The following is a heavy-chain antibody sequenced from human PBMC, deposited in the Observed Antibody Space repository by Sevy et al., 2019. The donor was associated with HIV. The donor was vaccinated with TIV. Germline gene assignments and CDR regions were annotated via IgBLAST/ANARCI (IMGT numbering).Heavy chain of an antibody. CDR3: AREIAAAGSY. D-gene: IGHD6-13*01. CDR2: IKQDGSKK. J-gene: IGHJ4*02. Sequence: GGSLRLSCAASGFTFSSYWMTWVRQAPGKGLEWVANIKQDGSKKYYVDSVKGRFTISRDNAKKSVYLQMNSLRAEDTAVYYCAREIAAAGSYWGQGTLVTVSS. CDR1: GFTFSSYW. V-gene: IGHV3-7*01.